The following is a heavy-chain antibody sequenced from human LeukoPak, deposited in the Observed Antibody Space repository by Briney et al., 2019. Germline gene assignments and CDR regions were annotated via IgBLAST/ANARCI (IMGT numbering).Heavy chain of an antibody. V-gene: IGHV3-53*01. CDR3: ARRQGSCTNGVCYTLYGVDV. D-gene: IGHD2-8*01. Sequence: PGGSLRLSCAASGFTVSSNYMSWVRQAPGKGLEWVSVIYRGGSTYYADSVKGRFTLSRDNSKNTLYLQMNSLGAEDTAMYYCARRQGSCTNGVCYTLYGVDVWGQGTTVTVSS. J-gene: IGHJ6*02. CDR2: IYRGGST. CDR1: GFTVSSNY.